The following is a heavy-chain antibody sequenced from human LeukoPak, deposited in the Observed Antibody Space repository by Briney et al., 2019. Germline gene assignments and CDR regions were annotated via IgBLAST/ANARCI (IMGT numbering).Heavy chain of an antibody. V-gene: IGHV1-46*01. J-gene: IGHJ3*02. CDR2: INPSGGST. CDR1: GYTFTIYH. Sequence: ASVTVSCKASGYTFTIYHMHWVRQAPGQGLEWMGIINPSGGSTSYAQKFQGRVTMTRDTSTSTVYMELSSLRSEDTAVYYCARVAYSGSYHDAFDIWGQGTMVTVSS. CDR3: ARVAYSGSYHDAFDI. D-gene: IGHD1-26*01.